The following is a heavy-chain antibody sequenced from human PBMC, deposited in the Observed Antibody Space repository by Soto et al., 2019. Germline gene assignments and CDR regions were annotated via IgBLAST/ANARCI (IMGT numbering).Heavy chain of an antibody. CDR3: ISHSPEDMKRT. D-gene: IGHD2-15*01. J-gene: IGHJ4*02. CDR2: IRNKVHSYAT. V-gene: IGHV3-73*01. CDR1: GLTFSGSS. Sequence: PGGSLRLSCAASGLTFSGSSVHWVRQASGKGLEWVGRIRNKVHSYATAYAASVRGRFTISRDDSKNTTFLQMKSLNTEDTAVYYCISHSPEDMKRTWGQGTLVTVSS.